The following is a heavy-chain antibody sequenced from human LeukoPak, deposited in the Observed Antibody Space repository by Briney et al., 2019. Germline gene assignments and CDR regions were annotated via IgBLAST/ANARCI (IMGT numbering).Heavy chain of an antibody. V-gene: IGHV3-30*02. CDR1: GFTFSNYG. CDR3: AKDGRWLQDHFDY. CDR2: IRYDGFNK. D-gene: IGHD5-24*01. Sequence: GGSLRLSCVASGFTFSNYGMHWFRQAPREGLEWVAFIRYDGFNKNYTDSLKGRFTISRDNSKNTLYLQINRLRGEDTAVYYCAKDGRWLQDHFDYWGQGTLVTVSS. J-gene: IGHJ4*02.